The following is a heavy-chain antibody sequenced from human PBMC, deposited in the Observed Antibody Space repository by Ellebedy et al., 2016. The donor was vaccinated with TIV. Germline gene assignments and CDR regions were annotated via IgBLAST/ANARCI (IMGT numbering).Heavy chain of an antibody. D-gene: IGHD3-22*01. CDR1: GYTFTSYG. V-gene: IGHV1-18*01. CDR3: ARGGQPRYYDSSGAPEYFQH. Sequence: AASVKVSCEASGYTFTSYGISWVRQAPGQGLEWMGWISAYNGNTNYAQKLQGRVTMTTDTSTSTAYMELRRLRSDDTAVYYCARGGQPRYYDSSGAPEYFQHWGQGTLVTVSS. J-gene: IGHJ1*01. CDR2: ISAYNGNT.